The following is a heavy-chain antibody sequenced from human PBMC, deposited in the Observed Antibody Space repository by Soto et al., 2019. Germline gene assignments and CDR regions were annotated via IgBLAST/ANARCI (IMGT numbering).Heavy chain of an antibody. CDR1: GFTFSSYG. CDR3: ANAATLCYYGMDV. J-gene: IGHJ6*02. CDR2: ISYDGTNK. V-gene: IGHV3-30*18. Sequence: QVQLVESGGGVVQPGRSLRLSCAASGFTFSSYGMHWVRQAPGKGLEWVAVISYDGTNKYYADSVKGRFTISRDNSKNTLYLQMNSLRAEDTAVYYCANAATLCYYGMDVWGQGTTVTVSS. D-gene: IGHD6-25*01.